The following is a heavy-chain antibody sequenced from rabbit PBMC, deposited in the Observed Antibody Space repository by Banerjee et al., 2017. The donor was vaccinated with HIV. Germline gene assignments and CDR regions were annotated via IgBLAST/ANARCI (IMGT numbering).Heavy chain of an antibody. D-gene: IGHD6-1*01. CDR1: GFSISSSYY. CDR2: IFSDGSGST. J-gene: IGHJ4*01. CDR3: ARDPHGAGDGYLSFDL. V-gene: IGHV1S40*01. Sequence: QSLEESGGDLVKPGASLTLTCTASGFSISSSYYMCWVRQAPGKGLEWIACIFSDGSGSTYYASWAKGRFTISKTASTTVTLQMTSLTAADTATYFCARDPHGAGDGYLSFDLWGQGTLVTVS.